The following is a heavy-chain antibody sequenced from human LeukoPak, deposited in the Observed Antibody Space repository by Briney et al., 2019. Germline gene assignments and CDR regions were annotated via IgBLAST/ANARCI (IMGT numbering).Heavy chain of an antibody. Sequence: GGSLRLSCAASGFTFSDYYMSWIRQAPGKGQEWVSYISSSGSTIYYADSVKGRFTISRDNAKNSLYLQMNSLRAEDTAVYYCARGQLRYFDWLLYTEDYWGQGTLVTVSS. J-gene: IGHJ4*02. CDR2: ISSSGSTI. V-gene: IGHV3-11*01. CDR1: GFTFSDYY. CDR3: ARGQLRYFDWLLYTEDY. D-gene: IGHD3-9*01.